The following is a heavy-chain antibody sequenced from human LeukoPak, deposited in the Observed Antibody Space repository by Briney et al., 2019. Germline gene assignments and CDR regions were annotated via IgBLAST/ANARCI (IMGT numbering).Heavy chain of an antibody. CDR2: ISVTGDST. J-gene: IGHJ4*02. V-gene: IGHV3-23*01. D-gene: IGHD6-13*01. CDR3: AKDWGFSSSPIFDY. Sequence: GGSLRLSCTASGFTFSSYLMSWVRQAPGKELEWVSGISVTGDSTYYGDSVKGRFTISRDNSKNMLYLQINSLRAEDTAVYYCAKDWGFSSSPIFDYWGQGTLVLVSS. CDR1: GFTFSSYL.